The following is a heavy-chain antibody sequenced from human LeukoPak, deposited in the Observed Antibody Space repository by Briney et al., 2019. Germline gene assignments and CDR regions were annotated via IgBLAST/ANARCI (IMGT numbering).Heavy chain of an antibody. CDR3: AREGGDYGSGSYLLDY. D-gene: IGHD3-10*01. J-gene: IGHJ4*02. CDR1: GFTLSSYW. V-gene: IGHV3-7*01. CDR2: IKQDGSEK. Sequence: GGSLRLSCAASGFTLSSYWMSWVRQAPGKGLEWVANIKQDGSEKYYVDSVKGRFTISRDNAKNSLYLQMNSLRAEDTAVYYCAREGGDYGSGSYLLDYWGQGTLVTVSS.